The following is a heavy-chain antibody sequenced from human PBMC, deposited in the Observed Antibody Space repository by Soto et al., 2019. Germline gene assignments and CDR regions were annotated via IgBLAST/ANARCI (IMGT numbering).Heavy chain of an antibody. J-gene: IGHJ3*01. V-gene: IGHV3-23*01. CDR1: GFTFGNFG. CDR2: ISGGGGST. Sequence: EVQLLESGGGLVQPGGSLRLSCAASGFTFGNFGMNWVRQAPGKGLEWVSGISGGGGSTYYADSVKGRFTISRDPSKNTIFLEMNSLRAEDTAVYYCAKGFIVVVTVIRPDDAFYVWGQGTLVNVSS. D-gene: IGHD2-21*02. CDR3: AKGFIVVVTVIRPDDAFYV.